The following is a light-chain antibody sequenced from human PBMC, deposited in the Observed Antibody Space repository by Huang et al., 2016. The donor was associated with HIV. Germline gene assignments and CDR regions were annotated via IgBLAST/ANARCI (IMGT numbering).Light chain of an antibody. CDR1: QSLLNSDDGNTY. CDR2: TVS. J-gene: IGKJ1*01. Sequence: IVMTQTPLFLPVTPGEPAFISCRSSQSLLNSDDGNTYLGWYLQKPGQSPQLLIYTVSYRASGVPDRFSGSGSGTDFTLKISRVEAEDVGVYYCMQRIEFPWTFGQGTKVEI. V-gene: IGKV2-40*01. CDR3: MQRIEFPWT.